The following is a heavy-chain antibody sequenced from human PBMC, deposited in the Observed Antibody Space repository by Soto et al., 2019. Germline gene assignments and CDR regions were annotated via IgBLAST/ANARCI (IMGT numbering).Heavy chain of an antibody. CDR3: ARALRLVPAAHTHPYYYGMDV. CDR1: GYTFTGYY. D-gene: IGHD2-2*01. Sequence: SVKVSCKASGYTFTGYYMHWVRQAPGQGLEWMGGINPNFGTANYAEKFQGRVTITADESTSTAYMELSSLRSEDTAVYYCARALRLVPAAHTHPYYYGMDVWGQGTTVTVSS. CDR2: INPNFGTA. V-gene: IGHV1-69*13. J-gene: IGHJ6*02.